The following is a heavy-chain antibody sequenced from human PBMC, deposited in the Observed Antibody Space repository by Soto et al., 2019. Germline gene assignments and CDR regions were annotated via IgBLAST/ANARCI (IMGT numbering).Heavy chain of an antibody. CDR1: GYTFTSYG. CDR3: ARESEIDYGYYWHRNAFYI. Sequence: QVPLVQSGAEVKKPGASVKVSCKASGYTFTSYGISWVRQAPGQGLEWMGWISAYNGNTNYAQKLQGRVTMTTDTSTSTAYMELSSLRSYDSAMYYCARESEIDYGYYWHRNAFYIWGQGTMVTVSS. V-gene: IGHV1-18*01. CDR2: ISAYNGNT. D-gene: IGHD4-17*01. J-gene: IGHJ3*02.